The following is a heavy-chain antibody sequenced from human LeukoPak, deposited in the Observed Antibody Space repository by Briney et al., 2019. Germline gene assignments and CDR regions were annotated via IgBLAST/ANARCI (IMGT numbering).Heavy chain of an antibody. V-gene: IGHV3-33*01. CDR2: IWYDGSNK. Sequence: PGGSLRLSCAASGFTFRSYGMHWVRQAPGKGLEWVAVIWYDGSNKYYADSVKGRFTISRDNSKNTLYLQMNSLRAEDTAVYYCAVAIFGVVNRFDPWGRGTLVTVSS. D-gene: IGHD3-3*01. J-gene: IGHJ5*02. CDR1: GFTFRSYG. CDR3: AVAIFGVVNRFDP.